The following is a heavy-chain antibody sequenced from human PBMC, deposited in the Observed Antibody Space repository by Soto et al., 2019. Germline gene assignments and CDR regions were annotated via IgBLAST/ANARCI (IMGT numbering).Heavy chain of an antibody. CDR3: AKSSGSYYYYYYYMDV. V-gene: IGHV3-23*01. CDR1: GFTFSSYG. D-gene: IGHD3-10*01. J-gene: IGHJ6*03. Sequence: GGSLRLSCAASGFTFSSYGMSWVRQAPGKGLEWFSTISDSGGSTYYADSVKGRFTISRDNSKNTLYVQMNSLRAEDTAVYYCAKSSGSYYYYYYYMDVWGKGTTVTVSS. CDR2: ISDSGGST.